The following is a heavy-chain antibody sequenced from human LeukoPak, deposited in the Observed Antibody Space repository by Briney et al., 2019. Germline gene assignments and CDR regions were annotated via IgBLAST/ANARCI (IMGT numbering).Heavy chain of an antibody. CDR2: IRSRAYGGTT. CDR3: TRLVGYCSGGSCYEKVVFHY. V-gene: IGHV3-49*04. J-gene: IGHJ4*02. D-gene: IGHD2-15*01. Sequence: GRSLCLSCTASGFTFGDYSISWVRQAPGKGLEWVGFIRSRAYGGTTEHAASVKGRFTISRDDSKSIAYLQMNSLRTEDTAGYYCTRLVGYCSGGSCYEKVVFHYWGQGTLVTVSS. CDR1: GFTFGDYS.